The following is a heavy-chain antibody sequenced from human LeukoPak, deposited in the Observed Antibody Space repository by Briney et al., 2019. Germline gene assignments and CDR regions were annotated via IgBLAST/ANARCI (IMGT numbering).Heavy chain of an antibody. D-gene: IGHD6-13*01. CDR1: GGSISSGSYY. CDR2: IYTSGST. J-gene: IGHJ4*02. V-gene: IGHV4-61*02. CDR3: ATSNYVAAALGYFDY. Sequence: SETLSLTCTVSGGSISSGSYYWSWIRQPAGKGLEWIGRIYTSGSTNYNPSLKSRVTISVDTSKNQFSLKLSSVTAADTAVYYCATSNYVAAALGYFDYWGQGTLVTVSS.